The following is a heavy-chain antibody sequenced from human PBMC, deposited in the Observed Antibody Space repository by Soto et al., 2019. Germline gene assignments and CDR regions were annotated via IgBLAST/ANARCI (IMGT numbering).Heavy chain of an antibody. J-gene: IGHJ6*02. Sequence: QVQLQESGPGLVKPSQTLSLTCTVSGGSISSGDYYWSWIRQPPGKGLEWIGYIYYSWSTYYNPSLKSRVTISVDTSKNQFSLKLSSVTAADTAVYYCAREEYSSSSHYYYGMDVWGQGTTVTVSS. D-gene: IGHD6-6*01. CDR3: AREEYSSSSHYYYGMDV. V-gene: IGHV4-30-4*01. CDR2: IYYSWST. CDR1: GGSISSGDYY.